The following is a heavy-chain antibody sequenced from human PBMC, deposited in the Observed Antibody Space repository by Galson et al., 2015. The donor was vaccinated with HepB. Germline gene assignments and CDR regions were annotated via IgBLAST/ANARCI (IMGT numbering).Heavy chain of an antibody. CDR2: TEQDGSKK. CDR1: GFTLSYYW. CDR3: ARGGRGYCSGGSCEPGGGFDI. D-gene: IGHD2-15*01. V-gene: IGHV3-7*03. Sequence: LRLSCAASGFTLSYYWMSWVRQAPGKGLEWVANTEQDGSKKYYVDSVKGRFTISRDNAKKSLYLEMNSLRAEDTAVYYCARGGRGYCSGGSCEPGGGFDIWGQGTMVTVSS. J-gene: IGHJ3*02.